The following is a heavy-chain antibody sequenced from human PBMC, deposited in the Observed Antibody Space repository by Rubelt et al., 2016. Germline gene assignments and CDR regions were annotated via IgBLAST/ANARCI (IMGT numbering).Heavy chain of an antibody. CDR3: ARQIGDELIRFDY. Sequence: QVQLVQSGAEVKKPGSSVKVSCKASGGTFSSYAISWVRQAPGQGLEWMGRIIPILGIANYAQKFQGRVTMTRDTSISTAYMELSRLRSDETAVDYWARQIGDELIRFDYWGQGTLVTVSS. CDR2: IIPILGIA. J-gene: IGHJ4*02. CDR1: GGTFSSYA. V-gene: IGHV1-69*04. D-gene: IGHD3-16*01.